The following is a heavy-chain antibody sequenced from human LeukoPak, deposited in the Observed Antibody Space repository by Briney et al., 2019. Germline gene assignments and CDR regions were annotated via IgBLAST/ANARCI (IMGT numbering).Heavy chain of an antibody. CDR2: ISYDGSNK. Sequence: PGGSLRLSCAASGFTFSSYAMHWVRQAPGKGLEWVAVISYDGSNKYYADSVKGRFTISRDNSKNTLYLQMSSLRAEDTAVHYCARDGGLRPPDVYFDYWGQGTLVTVSS. V-gene: IGHV3-30*04. CDR3: ARDGGLRPPDVYFDY. D-gene: IGHD5-12*01. J-gene: IGHJ4*02. CDR1: GFTFSSYA.